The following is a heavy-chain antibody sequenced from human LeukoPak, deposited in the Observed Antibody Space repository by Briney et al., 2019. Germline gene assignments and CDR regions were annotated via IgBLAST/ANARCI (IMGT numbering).Heavy chain of an antibody. V-gene: IGHV3-23*01. CDR2: ISGTGNRT. CDR3: TTDGLRVVDY. J-gene: IGHJ4*02. CDR1: GFTFSSYA. D-gene: IGHD4-17*01. Sequence: GGSLRLSCAASGFTFSSYAMGWVRQAPGKGLEWVSAISGTGNRTYYADSVKGRFTISRDNSKNTLYLQMNSLRAEDAAVYYCTTDGLRVVDYWGQGTLVTVSS.